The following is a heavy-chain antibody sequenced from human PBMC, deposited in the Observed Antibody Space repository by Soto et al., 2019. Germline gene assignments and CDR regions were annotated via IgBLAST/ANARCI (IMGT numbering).Heavy chain of an antibody. CDR3: VKGYWKGDV. V-gene: IGHV3-23*01. D-gene: IGHD1-1*01. CDR1: GFTFSTYA. J-gene: IGHJ6*02. Sequence: EVQLLESGGGLVQPGGSLRLSCAASGFTFSTYAMNWVRQAPGNGLEWVSAISGSGGSIHYADSVKGRFTISSDNSKNTLYLQMNSLRDEDTAVYHCVKGYWKGDVWGQGPTVTVSS. CDR2: ISGSGGSI.